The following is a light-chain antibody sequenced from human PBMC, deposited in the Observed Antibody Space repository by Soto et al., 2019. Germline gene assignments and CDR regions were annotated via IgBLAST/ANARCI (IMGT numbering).Light chain of an antibody. Sequence: EIVLTQSPGTLSLSPGERATLSCRASQSVSSYLAWYQQKPGQAPSLLIYDASTRAPGISARFSGSGSGTDFTSTISSLGPEDFSIYYGQQRSNWPVTFGQGTKVEVK. CDR3: QQRSNWPVT. CDR2: DAS. V-gene: IGKV3-11*01. J-gene: IGKJ1*01. CDR1: QSVSSY.